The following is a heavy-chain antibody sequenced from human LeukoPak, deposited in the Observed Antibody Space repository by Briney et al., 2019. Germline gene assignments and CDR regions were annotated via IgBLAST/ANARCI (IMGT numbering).Heavy chain of an antibody. CDR1: GFTFSSYG. J-gene: IGHJ6*02. CDR2: ISYDGSSK. Sequence: HPGGSLRLSCAASGFTFSSYGIHWARQAPGKGLEWVAAISYDGSSKYYADSVKGRFTISRDNSKNTLYLQMNSLRAEDTAVYYCARDQGVVVHGKYHYYGMDVWGQGTTVTVSS. V-gene: IGHV3-30*03. CDR3: ARDQGVVVHGKYHYYGMDV. D-gene: IGHD3-22*01.